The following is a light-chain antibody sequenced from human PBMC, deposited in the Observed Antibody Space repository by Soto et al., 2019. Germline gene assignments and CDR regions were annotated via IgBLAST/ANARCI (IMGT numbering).Light chain of an antibody. V-gene: IGKV1-27*01. Sequence: DIQMTQSPSSLSASVGDRVTISCRASQDISNYLAWYQQKPGKVPKLLIYAASTLQSGVPSRFSGSRSGTDFSLTISSLQPEDVATYYCQKYSSAPRTFGGGTKVDIK. J-gene: IGKJ4*01. CDR2: AAS. CDR3: QKYSSAPRT. CDR1: QDISNY.